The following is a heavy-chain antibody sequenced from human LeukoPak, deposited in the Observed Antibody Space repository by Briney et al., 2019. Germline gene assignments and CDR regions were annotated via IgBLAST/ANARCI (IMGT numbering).Heavy chain of an antibody. Sequence: SSETLSLTCTVSGGSVSSGSYYWSWIRQPPGKGLEWIGYIYYSGSTNYNPSLKSRVTISVDTSKNQFSLKLSSVTAADTAVYYCASGTGGYWGQGTLVTVSS. CDR2: IYYSGST. CDR3: ASGTGGY. CDR1: GGSVSSGSYY. D-gene: IGHD3-10*01. V-gene: IGHV4-61*01. J-gene: IGHJ4*02.